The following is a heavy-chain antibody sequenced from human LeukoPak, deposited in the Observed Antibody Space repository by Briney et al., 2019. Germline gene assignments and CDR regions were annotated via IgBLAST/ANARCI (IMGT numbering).Heavy chain of an antibody. D-gene: IGHD4-11*01. J-gene: IGHJ5*02. CDR3: AKDRYSNYGNWFDP. CDR2: ISGSGGTT. Sequence: PGGSLRLSCAASGFTFSRSWMSWVRQAPGKGLEWVSGISGSGGTTYYADSVEGRFTISRDNPKNTLYLQMNSLRAEDTAVYYCAKDRYSNYGNWFDPWGQGTLVTVFS. V-gene: IGHV3-23*01. CDR1: GFTFSRSW.